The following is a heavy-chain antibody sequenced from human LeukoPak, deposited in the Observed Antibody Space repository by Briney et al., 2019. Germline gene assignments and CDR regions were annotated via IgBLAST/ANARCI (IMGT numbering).Heavy chain of an antibody. D-gene: IGHD3-9*01. CDR2: ITRSSTTI. V-gene: IGHV3-48*02. CDR3: ARSGDYYDTMTGLQH. CDR1: GFTFSTHT. J-gene: IGHJ1*01. Sequence: GGSLRLSCAVSGFTFSTHTMNWVRQAPGKGLEWVSYITRSSTTIFYADSVKGRFTISRDNAKNSLYLQMNSLRDEDTAVYYCARSGDYYDTMTGLQHWGQGTLVTVSS.